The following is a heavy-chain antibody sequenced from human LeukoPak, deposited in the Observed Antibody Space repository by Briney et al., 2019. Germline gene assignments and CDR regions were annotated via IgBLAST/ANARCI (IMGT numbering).Heavy chain of an antibody. Sequence: PGGSLRLSCAASGFIFSSNYMSWVRQAPGKGLEWVSVIYSGGSTYYADSVKGRFTISRDISKNTLYLQMNSLRAEDTAVYYCASLVGGSGWTGYYFDYWGQGTLVTVSS. J-gene: IGHJ4*02. D-gene: IGHD6-19*01. CDR1: GFIFSSNY. CDR2: IYSGGST. V-gene: IGHV3-53*01. CDR3: ASLVGGSGWTGYYFDY.